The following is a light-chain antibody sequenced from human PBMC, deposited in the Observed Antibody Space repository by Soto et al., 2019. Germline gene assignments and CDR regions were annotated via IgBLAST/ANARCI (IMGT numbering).Light chain of an antibody. V-gene: IGLV1-44*01. J-gene: IGLJ2*01. CDR1: SAKVGTNI. Sequence: QSVLTQPPSASGTPGQRVTISCSGSSAKVGTNIVNWYQQLPGTAPKLLIYTNNQRPSGVPDRFSGSKSGTSASLAISGLQSEDEADYYCAAWDDNLSGLVFGGGTKLTVL. CDR3: AAWDDNLSGLV. CDR2: TNN.